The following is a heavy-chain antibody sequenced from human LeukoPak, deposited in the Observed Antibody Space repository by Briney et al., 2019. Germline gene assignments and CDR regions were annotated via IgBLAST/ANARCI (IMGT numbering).Heavy chain of an antibody. V-gene: IGHV4-39*01. CDR1: GGSISSSSYY. CDR2: IYYSGST. D-gene: IGHD2-2*01. Sequence: SETLSLTCTVSGGSISSSSYYWGWIRQPPGKGLEWIGSIYYSGSTYYNPSLKSRVTISVDTSKNQFSLKLSSVTAADTAVYYCARHARTGYCSSTSCRIGDYFDYWGQGTLVTVSS. CDR3: ARHARTGYCSSTSCRIGDYFDY. J-gene: IGHJ4*02.